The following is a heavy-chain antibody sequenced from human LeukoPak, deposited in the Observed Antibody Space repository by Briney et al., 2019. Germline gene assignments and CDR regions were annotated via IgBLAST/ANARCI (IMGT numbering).Heavy chain of an antibody. Sequence: QPGGSLRLSCGASGFTLRNYWMHWVRQAPGKGLVWVSRINSDGTMTNYADSVKGRFTISRDNAKNTLHLQMNSLRAEDTAVYYCARGLAVAGNCMDVWGQGTTVTVSS. D-gene: IGHD6-19*01. J-gene: IGHJ6*02. CDR2: INSDGTMT. CDR1: GFTLRNYW. V-gene: IGHV3-74*01. CDR3: ARGLAVAGNCMDV.